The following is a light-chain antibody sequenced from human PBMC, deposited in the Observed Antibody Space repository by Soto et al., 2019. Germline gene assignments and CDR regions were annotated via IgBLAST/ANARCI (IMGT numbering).Light chain of an antibody. CDR3: SLYTTASTYV. V-gene: IGLV2-18*01. CDR2: EVS. J-gene: IGLJ1*01. CDR1: SSDLASYNR. Sequence: QSALTQPPSVSGSPGQSVTISCTGTSSDLASYNRVSWYQRPPGTGPKLVIYEVSNRPSGIPDRLSGSKSGNTASLTISGLQAEDEAEYYSSLYTTASTYVFGTGTKLTVL.